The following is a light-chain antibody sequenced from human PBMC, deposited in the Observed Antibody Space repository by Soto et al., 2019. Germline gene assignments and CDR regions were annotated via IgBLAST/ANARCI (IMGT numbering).Light chain of an antibody. J-gene: IGKJ1*01. CDR1: QRVSSSY. V-gene: IGKV3-20*01. CDR3: QQYGSSPWT. Sequence: EIVLTQSPGTLSLSPGERATLSCRASQRVSSSYVAWYQQKPGQAPRLLIYGASCRATGIPDRFSGSGSGTDFTLTISRLEPEDFAVYYCQQYGSSPWTFGQGTKVEIK. CDR2: GAS.